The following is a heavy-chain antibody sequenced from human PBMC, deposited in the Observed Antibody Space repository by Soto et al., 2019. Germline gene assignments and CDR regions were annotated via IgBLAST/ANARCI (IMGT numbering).Heavy chain of an antibody. V-gene: IGHV1-69*05. CDR2: IIPIFGTT. Sequence: ASVKVSCKASGGTFSSFAISWVRQAPGQGLEWMGGIIPIFGTTYYADSVKGRFTISRDNSKNTLYLQMNSLRAEDTAVYYCHGYGYWGQGTLVTVSS. CDR3: HGYGY. CDR1: GGTFSSFA. D-gene: IGHD5-12*01. J-gene: IGHJ4*02.